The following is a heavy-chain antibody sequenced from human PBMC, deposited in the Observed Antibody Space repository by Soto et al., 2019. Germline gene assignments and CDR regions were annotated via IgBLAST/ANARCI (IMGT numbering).Heavy chain of an antibody. CDR1: GGTSSGYY. CDR3: ARGQRFSDWFDP. Sequence: SETLSLTCSVSGGTSSGYYWTWIRQPAGKGLEWIGRIYSSGNTKYNPSLQSRVTMSLDTSNNQFSLRLTSVTAADTAVYYCARGQRFSDWFDPWGQATLVTVSS. CDR2: IYSSGNT. D-gene: IGHD3-3*01. J-gene: IGHJ5*02. V-gene: IGHV4-4*07.